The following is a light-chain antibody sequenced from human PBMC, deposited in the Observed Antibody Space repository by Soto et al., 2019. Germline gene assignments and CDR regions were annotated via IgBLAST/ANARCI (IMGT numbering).Light chain of an antibody. CDR3: QQYNNWPT. J-gene: IGKJ1*01. CDR1: QSVNSN. Sequence: EIVMTQSPATLSVSPGERATLSCRASQSVNSNLAWYQQKPGQAPRLLIYGASTRAPGVPARFSGSGSGTEFTLTVSSLQSEDFAVYFRQQYNNWPTFGQGTKVEIK. V-gene: IGKV3-15*01. CDR2: GAS.